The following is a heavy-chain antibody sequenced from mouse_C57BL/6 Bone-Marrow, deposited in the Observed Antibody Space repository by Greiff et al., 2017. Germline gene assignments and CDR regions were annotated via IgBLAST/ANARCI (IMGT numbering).Heavy chain of an antibody. CDR3: ARRKGDYDVREYYFDY. J-gene: IGHJ2*01. CDR1: GFTFSSYG. CDR2: ISSGGSYT. D-gene: IGHD2-4*01. V-gene: IGHV5-6*01. Sequence: EVQLVESGGDLVKPGGSLKLSCAASGFTFSSYGMSWVRQTPDKRLEWVATISSGGSYTYYPDSVKGRFTISRDNAKNTLYLQMSSLKSEDTAMYYCARRKGDYDVREYYFDYWGQGTTLTVSS.